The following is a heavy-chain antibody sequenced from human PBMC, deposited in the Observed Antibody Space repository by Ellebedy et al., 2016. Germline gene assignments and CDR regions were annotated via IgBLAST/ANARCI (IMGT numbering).Heavy chain of an antibody. CDR2: IIPIFGTA. J-gene: IGHJ4*02. V-gene: IGHV1-69*13. D-gene: IGHD5-24*01. CDR1: GGTFSSYA. Sequence: SVKVSXXASGGTFSSYAISWVRQAPGQGLEWMGGIIPIFGTANYAQKFQGRVTITADESTSTAYMELSSLRSEDTAVYYCARVDLRWLQYYYFDYWGQGTLVTVSS. CDR3: ARVDLRWLQYYYFDY.